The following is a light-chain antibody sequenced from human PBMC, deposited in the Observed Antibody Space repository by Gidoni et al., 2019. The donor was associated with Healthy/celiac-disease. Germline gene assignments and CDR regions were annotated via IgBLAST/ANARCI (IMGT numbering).Light chain of an antibody. CDR1: QSVLYRSNNKNY. CDR3: QQYYRSPLT. J-gene: IGKJ4*01. Sequence: EIVMTQVPDPLAVSLGEKATINCKSSQSVLYRSNNKNYLGWYQQKPGQPPRVLIYWASTRETGVPDRFSGSASGTEFNLTISSLQADDVAVYYCQQYYRSPLTFGGGTKVEIK. V-gene: IGKV4-1*01. CDR2: WAS.